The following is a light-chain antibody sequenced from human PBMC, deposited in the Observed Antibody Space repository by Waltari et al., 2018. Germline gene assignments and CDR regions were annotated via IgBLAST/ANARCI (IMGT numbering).Light chain of an antibody. CDR1: QGLVHHNGNTY. CDR2: KVS. V-gene: IGKV2-24*01. CDR3: MQAKEFPRA. Sequence: DIVLTQTPLSLPFTLGQPASISCRSSQGLVHHNGNTYLSWLQQRPGQPPRLLIYKVSNRVPGVPDRFSGSGAGTDFTLKISRVEAEDVGIYYCMQAKEFPRALGQGTKVEIK. J-gene: IGKJ1*01.